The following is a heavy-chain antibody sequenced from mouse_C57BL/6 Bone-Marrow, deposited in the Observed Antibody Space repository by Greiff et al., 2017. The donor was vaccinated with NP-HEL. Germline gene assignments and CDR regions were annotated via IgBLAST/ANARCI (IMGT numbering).Heavy chain of an antibody. Sequence: EVMLVESGGGLVKPGGSLKLSCAASGFTFSSYAMSWVRQTPEKRLEWVATISDGGSYTSYPDNVKGRFTISRDNAKNNLYLQMSHLKSEDTAMYYCARELLLYYAMDYWGQGTSVTVSS. CDR2: ISDGGSYT. V-gene: IGHV5-4*01. D-gene: IGHD2-12*01. CDR3: ARELLLYYAMDY. CDR1: GFTFSSYA. J-gene: IGHJ4*01.